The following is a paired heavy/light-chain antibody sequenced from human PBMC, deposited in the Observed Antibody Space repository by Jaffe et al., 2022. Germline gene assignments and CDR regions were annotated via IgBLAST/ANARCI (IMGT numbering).Heavy chain of an antibody. J-gene: IGHJ1*01. V-gene: IGHV3-21*01. D-gene: IGHD6-19*01. CDR3: ARGVYSSGWYPAAEYFQH. CDR2: ISSSSSYI. Sequence: EVQLVESGGGLVKPGGSLRLSCAASGFTFSSYSMNWVRQAPGKGLEWVSSISSSSSYIYYADSVKGRFTISRDNAKNSLYLQMNSLRAEDTAVYYCARGVYSSGWYPAAEYFQHWGQGTLVTVSS. CDR1: GFTFSSYS.
Light chain of an antibody. CDR1: QGISNY. V-gene: IGKV1-27*01. Sequence: DIQMTQSPSSLSASVGDRVTITCRASQGISNYLAWYQQKPGKVPKLLIYAASTLQSGVPSRFSGSGSGTDFTLTISSLQPEDVATYYCQKYNSAPFTFGPGTKVDIK. J-gene: IGKJ3*01. CDR2: AAS. CDR3: QKYNSAPFT.